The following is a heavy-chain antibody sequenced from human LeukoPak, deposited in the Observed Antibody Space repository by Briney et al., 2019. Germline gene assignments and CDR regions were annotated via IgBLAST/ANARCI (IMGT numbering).Heavy chain of an antibody. J-gene: IGHJ4*02. CDR3: ARGRGSFPPYYFDY. V-gene: IGHV6-1*01. D-gene: IGHD1-26*01. Sequence: SQTLSLTCAVSGDIVSSNSAAWNWIRQSPSRGLEWLGRTYYRSKWYNDYAVSVKSRITINPDTSKNQFSLQLNSVTPEDTAVYYCARGRGSFPPYYFDYWGQGTLVTVSS. CDR1: GDIVSSNSAA. CDR2: TYYRSKWYN.